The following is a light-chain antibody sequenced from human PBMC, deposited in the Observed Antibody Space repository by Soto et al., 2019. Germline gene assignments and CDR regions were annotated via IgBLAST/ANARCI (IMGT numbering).Light chain of an antibody. V-gene: IGKV3-15*01. CDR1: QSVSNS. CDR2: GAS. J-gene: IGKJ1*01. Sequence: EIVLTQSPGTLSLSPGERATLSCTASQSVSNSLAWYQQKPGQAPSLLIYGASTRATGIPARFSGSGSGTEFTLTISSLQSEDFAVYYCQQYDKWPQTFGQGTKVDI. CDR3: QQYDKWPQT.